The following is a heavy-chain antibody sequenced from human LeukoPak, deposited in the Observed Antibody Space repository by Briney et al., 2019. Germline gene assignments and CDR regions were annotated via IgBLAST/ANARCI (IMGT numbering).Heavy chain of an antibody. CDR1: GGTFSSYA. V-gene: IGHV1-69*04. D-gene: IGHD3-10*01. CDR2: IIPILGIA. CDR3: ARASQDYYGSGSYYRGGDAFDI. Sequence: SVKVSCKASGGTFSSYAISWVRQAPGQGLEWMGRIIPILGIANYAQKFQGRVTLTADKSTSTAYMELSSLRSDDTAVYYCARASQDYYGSGSYYRGGDAFDIWGQGTMVTVSS. J-gene: IGHJ3*02.